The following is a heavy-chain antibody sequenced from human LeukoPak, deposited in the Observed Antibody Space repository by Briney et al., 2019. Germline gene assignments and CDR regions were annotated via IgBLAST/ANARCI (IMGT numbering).Heavy chain of an antibody. D-gene: IGHD6-6*01. CDR3: ARWRAAPNYYFDY. V-gene: IGHV4-59*01. CDR2: IYYSGST. J-gene: IGHJ4*02. Sequence: PSETLSLTCTVSGGSISSYYWSWIRQPPGKGLEWIGYIYYSGSTNYNPSLKSRVTISVDTSKNQFSLKLSSVTAADTAVYYCARWRAAPNYYFDYWGQGTLVTVSS. CDR1: GGSISSYY.